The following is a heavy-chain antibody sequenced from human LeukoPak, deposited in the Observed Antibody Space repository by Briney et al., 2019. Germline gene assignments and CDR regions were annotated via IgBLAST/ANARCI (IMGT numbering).Heavy chain of an antibody. J-gene: IGHJ4*02. CDR2: ISSSSNYI. Sequence: GGSLRLSCFASGFIFSSYSVTWVRQAPGEGLEWVSSISSSSNYIYYADSVKGRFTISRDNAKNSLYLQMNSLRVDDTAVYYCARAREMGGSWPTDYWGQGTLVTVSS. CDR3: ARAREMGGSWPTDY. V-gene: IGHV3-21*01. CDR1: GFIFSSYS. D-gene: IGHD6-13*01.